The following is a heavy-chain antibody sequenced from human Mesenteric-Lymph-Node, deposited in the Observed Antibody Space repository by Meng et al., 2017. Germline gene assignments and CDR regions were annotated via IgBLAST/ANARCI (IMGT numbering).Heavy chain of an antibody. V-gene: IGHV4-34*01. CDR2: INHSGST. CDR3: ARTIGGADIVVVPAAYYFDY. J-gene: IGHJ4*02. Sequence: QVQRQQWGAGLGKPAETRSRTCAGYGGAFSGYYWSWIRQPPGKGLEWIGEINHSGSTNYNPSLKSRVTISVDTSKNQFSLKLSSVTAADTAVYYCARTIGGADIVVVPAAYYFDYWGQGTLVTVSS. CDR1: GGAFSGYY. D-gene: IGHD2-2*01.